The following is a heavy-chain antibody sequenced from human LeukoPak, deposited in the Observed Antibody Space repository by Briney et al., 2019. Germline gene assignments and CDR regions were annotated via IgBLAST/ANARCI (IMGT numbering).Heavy chain of an antibody. CDR1: GFTFSSYA. Sequence: PGRSLRLSCAASGFTFSSYAMHWVRQAPGKGLEWVAVISYDGSNKYYADSVKGRFTISRDNSKNTLYLQMNSLRAEDTAVYYCAREAIYYDSSGSMDVWGQGTTVTVSS. CDR3: AREAIYYDSSGSMDV. CDR2: ISYDGSNK. J-gene: IGHJ6*02. D-gene: IGHD3-22*01. V-gene: IGHV3-30-3*01.